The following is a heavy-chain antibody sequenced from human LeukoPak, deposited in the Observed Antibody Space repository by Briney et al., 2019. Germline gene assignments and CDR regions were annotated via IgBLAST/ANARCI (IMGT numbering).Heavy chain of an antibody. V-gene: IGHV3-7*03. CDR3: VRDQYDTWSRRGNFDS. D-gene: IGHD3-3*01. CDR2: IKLDGSEK. J-gene: IGHJ4*02. CDR1: GFTFGKYW. Sequence: GGSLRLSCVASGFTFGKYWMSWVRQAPGKGLEWVANIKLDGSEKNYVDSVKGRFTISRDNTKNSLYLQMNSLRVEDTAVFYCVRDQYDTWSRRGNFDSWGQGTLVIVSS.